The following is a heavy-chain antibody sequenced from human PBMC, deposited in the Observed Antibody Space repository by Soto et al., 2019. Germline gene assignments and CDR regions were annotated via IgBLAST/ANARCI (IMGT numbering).Heavy chain of an antibody. Sequence: QVQLVQSGAEVKKPGSSVKVSCKASGGTFSSYAISWVRQAPGQGLEWMGGIIPIFGTANYAQKFQGRVTTSRAEYPSTADMARCSLRSEDTAVYYCAAGGYYDSGGAVAYFQHWGQGTLVTGSS. D-gene: IGHD3-22*01. CDR2: IIPIFGTA. V-gene: IGHV1-69*05. J-gene: IGHJ1*01. CDR3: AAGGYYDSGGAVAYFQH. CDR1: GGTFSSYA.